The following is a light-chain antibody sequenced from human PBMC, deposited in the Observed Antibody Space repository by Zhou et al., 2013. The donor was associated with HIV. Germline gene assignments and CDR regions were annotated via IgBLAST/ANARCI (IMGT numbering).Light chain of an antibody. CDR1: ENVDNK. V-gene: IGKV3-15*01. CDR2: DVL. Sequence: MQSPATLSVSPGERATLSCRASENVDNKLAWYQHKPGQAPRLLIYDVLTRATGIPARFSGSGSGTEFTLTISSMQSEDFATYYCQHFNSTYTFGQGTKLEVK. J-gene: IGKJ2*01. CDR3: QHFNSTYT.